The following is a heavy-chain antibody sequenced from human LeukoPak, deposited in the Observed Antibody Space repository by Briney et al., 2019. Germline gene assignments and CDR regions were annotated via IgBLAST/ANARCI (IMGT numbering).Heavy chain of an antibody. D-gene: IGHD3-10*01. CDR2: ISSSSNYI. CDR3: AKGYYGSGSYGWFDY. V-gene: IGHV3-21*04. Sequence: GGSLRLSCAASGFTFSNYSMNWVRRAPGKGLEWVSSISSSSNYIYYADSVKGRFTISRDNSKNTLFLHMNSLRAEDTAVYSCAKGYYGSGSYGWFDYWGQGTLVTVSS. CDR1: GFTFSNYS. J-gene: IGHJ4*02.